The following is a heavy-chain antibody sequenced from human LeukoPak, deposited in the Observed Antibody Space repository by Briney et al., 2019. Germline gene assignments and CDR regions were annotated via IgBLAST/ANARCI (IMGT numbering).Heavy chain of an antibody. J-gene: IGHJ4*02. D-gene: IGHD1-26*01. CDR2: INANSGDT. Sequence: ASVKVSCKTSGYTFTGYFIHWMRQAPGQGLEWMGWINANSGDTHYALKFQGRVFMTRDTSISTVYMELSRLTTDDTAVYFCARDPSPYTGSYFDYWGQRTLVTVSS. CDR3: ARDPSPYTGSYFDY. CDR1: GYTFTGYF. V-gene: IGHV1-2*02.